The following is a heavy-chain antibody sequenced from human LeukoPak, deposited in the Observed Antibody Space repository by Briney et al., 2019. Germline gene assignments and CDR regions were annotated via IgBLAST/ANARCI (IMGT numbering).Heavy chain of an antibody. CDR1: GYSFTSYW. D-gene: IGHD6-13*01. J-gene: IGHJ4*02. Sequence: GESLKISCKGSGYSFTSYWIGWVRQMPGKGLEWMGIIYPGDSDTRYSPSFQGQVTISADKSISTAYLQWSSLKASDTAMYYCARFSDRGSSSWYPAGGYFDYWGQGTLVTVSS. V-gene: IGHV5-51*01. CDR2: IYPGDSDT. CDR3: ARFSDRGSSSWYPAGGYFDY.